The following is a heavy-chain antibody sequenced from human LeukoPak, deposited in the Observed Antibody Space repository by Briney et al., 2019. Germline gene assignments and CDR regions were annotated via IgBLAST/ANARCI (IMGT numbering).Heavy chain of an antibody. Sequence: PGGSLRLSCAASGFTFSRYWMSWVRQAPGKGLEWVANIKQDGSEKYYVDSVKGRFTISRDNAKNSLYLQMNSLRAEDTAVYYCAITQYGSGSYSDSWGQGTLVTVSP. V-gene: IGHV3-7*01. CDR2: IKQDGSEK. CDR3: AITQYGSGSYSDS. CDR1: GFTFSRYW. J-gene: IGHJ5*02. D-gene: IGHD3-10*01.